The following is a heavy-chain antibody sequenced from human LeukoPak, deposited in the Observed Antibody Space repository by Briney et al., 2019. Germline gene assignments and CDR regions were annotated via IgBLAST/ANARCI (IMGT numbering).Heavy chain of an antibody. Sequence: SETLSLTCTVSGGSISSSSYYWGWIRQPPGKGLEWIGSIYYSGSTYYNPSLKSRVTISVDTSKNQFSLKLSSVTAADTAVYYCARQRYSSGWYVFDYWGQGTLVTVSS. J-gene: IGHJ4*02. CDR1: GGSISSSSYY. CDR3: ARQRYSSGWYVFDY. V-gene: IGHV4-39*01. CDR2: IYYSGST. D-gene: IGHD6-19*01.